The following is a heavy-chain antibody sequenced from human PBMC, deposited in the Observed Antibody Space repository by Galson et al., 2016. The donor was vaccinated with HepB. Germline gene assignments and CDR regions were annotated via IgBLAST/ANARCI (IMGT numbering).Heavy chain of an antibody. CDR1: GFTFSSFA. D-gene: IGHD6-19*01. J-gene: IGHJ3*02. CDR2: ISGSGYNT. Sequence: SLRLSCAASGFTFSSFAMSWVRQAPGKGPEWVSTISGSGYNTYYADSVKGRFTISRDNSKNTLYQQMNSLRAEDTAVYYCAKSQPGYSSGWYTLPIDAFDIWGQGTMVTVPS. V-gene: IGHV3-23*01. CDR3: AKSQPGYSSGWYTLPIDAFDI.